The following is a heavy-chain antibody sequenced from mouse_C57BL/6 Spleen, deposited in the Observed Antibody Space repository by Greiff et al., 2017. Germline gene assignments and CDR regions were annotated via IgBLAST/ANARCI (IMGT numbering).Heavy chain of an antibody. CDR1: GYTFTNYW. Sequence: QVQLQQSGAELVRPGTSVKMSCKASGYTFTNYWIGWAKQRPGHGLEWIGDIYPGGGYTNYNEKFKGKDTLTADKSSSTAYMQFSSLTSEDSAIYYGARSERRGGRYWYFDVWGTGTTVTVSS. J-gene: IGHJ1*03. CDR3: ARSERRGGRYWYFDV. D-gene: IGHD1-1*02. V-gene: IGHV1-63*01. CDR2: IYPGGGYT.